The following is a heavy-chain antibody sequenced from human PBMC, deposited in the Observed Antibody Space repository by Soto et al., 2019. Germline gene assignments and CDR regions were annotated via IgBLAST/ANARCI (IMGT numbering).Heavy chain of an antibody. Sequence: QVQLQQWGAGLLKPSETLSLTCAVYGGSFSGYYWSWIRQPPGKGLEWIGEINHSGSTNYNPSLKSRVTISVDTSKNQFSLKLCSATAADTAVYYCAKDSYGASMSNWGQGTLVTVSS. CDR1: GGSFSGYY. J-gene: IGHJ4*02. CDR3: AKDSYGASMSN. V-gene: IGHV4-34*01. D-gene: IGHD5-18*01. CDR2: INHSGST.